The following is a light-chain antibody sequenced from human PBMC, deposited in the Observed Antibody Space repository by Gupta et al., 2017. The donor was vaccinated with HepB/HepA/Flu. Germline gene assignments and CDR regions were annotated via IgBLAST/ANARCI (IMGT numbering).Light chain of an antibody. CDR3: QSTDNTGTTFYV. J-gene: IGLJ1*01. V-gene: IGLV3-25*02. Sequence: SYELTPPPSVSVSPGQTARITCSGDALPKLYVYWYQQKPSQAPVMVIFKDNERRSRSPERFSGSTSGTTATVTISEVQPEEEADYYCQSTDNTGTTFYVFGGGTKVSVV. CDR2: KDN. CDR1: ALPKLY.